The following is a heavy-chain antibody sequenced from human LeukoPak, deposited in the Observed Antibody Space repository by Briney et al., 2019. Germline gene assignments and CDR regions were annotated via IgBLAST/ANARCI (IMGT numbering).Heavy chain of an antibody. CDR1: GRSISSTYSY. CDR2: IYHSGST. J-gene: IGHJ4*02. D-gene: IGHD3-16*01. Sequence: SETLSLTCTVSGRSISSTYSYWGWLRQRPGQGLEWIGTIYHSGSTYYNPSLKSRLTISVDTSRNQFSLTLSSVTAADTAVYFCARHKDSMITLGGEKAFDYWGQGTLVPVSS. V-gene: IGHV4-39*01. CDR3: ARHKDSMITLGGEKAFDY.